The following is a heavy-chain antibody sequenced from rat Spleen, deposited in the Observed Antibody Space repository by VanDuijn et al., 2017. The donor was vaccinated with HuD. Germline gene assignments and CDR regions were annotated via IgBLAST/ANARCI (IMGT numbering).Heavy chain of an antibody. CDR2: ISPSGSIS. V-gene: IGHV5-19*01. J-gene: IGHJ2*01. D-gene: IGHD1-12*01. Sequence: EVRLVESGGGLVRPGGSLKVSCEASGFTFSNYGMHWIRQAPTKGLEWVASISPSGSISNYRNSLKGRFTISRDKAENILYLQMNSLRSEDTAAYYCARTIYDYFDYWGQGVMVTVSS. CDR1: GFTFSNYG. CDR3: ARTIYDYFDY.